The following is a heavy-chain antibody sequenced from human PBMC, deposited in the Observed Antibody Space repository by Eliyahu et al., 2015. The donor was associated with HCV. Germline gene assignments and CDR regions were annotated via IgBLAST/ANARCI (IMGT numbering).Heavy chain of an antibody. V-gene: IGHV3-30*18. CDR1: GFTFSSYG. D-gene: IGHD3-22*01. CDR3: AKENYDSSGYYPHFDY. CDR2: ISYDGSNK. J-gene: IGHJ4*02. Sequence: QVQLVESGGGVVQPGRSLRLSCAASGFTFSSYGMHWVRQAPGKGLEWVAVISYDGSNKYYADSVKGRFTISRDNSKNTLYLQMNSLRAEDTAVYYCAKENYDSSGYYPHFDYWGQGTLVTVSS.